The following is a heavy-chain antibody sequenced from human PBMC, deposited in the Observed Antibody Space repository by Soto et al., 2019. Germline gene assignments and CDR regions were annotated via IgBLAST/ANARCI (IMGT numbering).Heavy chain of an antibody. D-gene: IGHD3-10*01. Sequence: GGSLRLSCAASGFTFSSYWMSWVRQAPGKGLEWVANIKQDGSEKYYVDSVKGRFTISRDNAKNSLYLQMNSLRAEDTAVYYCARDRYYYGSGSYYNYYYYGMDVWGQGTTVTVSS. CDR1: GFTFSSYW. CDR3: ARDRYYYGSGSYYNYYYYGMDV. V-gene: IGHV3-7*01. J-gene: IGHJ6*02. CDR2: IKQDGSEK.